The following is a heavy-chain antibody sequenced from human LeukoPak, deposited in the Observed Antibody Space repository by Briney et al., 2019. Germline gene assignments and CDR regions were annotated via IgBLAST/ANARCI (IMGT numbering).Heavy chain of an antibody. CDR2: INPSGGST. J-gene: IGHJ4*02. CDR1: GYTITSYY. D-gene: IGHD1-26*01. V-gene: IGHV1-46*01. CDR3: ARGSSGSTFDY. Sequence: ASVKVSCKTSGYTITSYYMHWVRKAPGQGLEWMGIINPSGGSTSYAQKFQCRVTMTRDTSTSTVYMELSSLRSEDTAVYYCARGSSGSTFDYWGQGTLVTVSS.